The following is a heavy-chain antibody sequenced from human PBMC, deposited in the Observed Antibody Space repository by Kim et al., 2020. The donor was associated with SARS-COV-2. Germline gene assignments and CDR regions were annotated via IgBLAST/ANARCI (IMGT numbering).Heavy chain of an antibody. Sequence: SETLSLTCTVSGGSISRYYWSWIRQPPGKGLEWIGYIYYSGSTNYNPSLKSRVTISVDTSKNQFSLKLSSVTAADTAVYYCARGQVLVVVDDAFDIWGQGTMVTVSS. V-gene: IGHV4-59*13. CDR2: IYYSGST. J-gene: IGHJ3*02. CDR3: ARGQVLVVVDDAFDI. D-gene: IGHD2-2*01. CDR1: GGSISRYY.